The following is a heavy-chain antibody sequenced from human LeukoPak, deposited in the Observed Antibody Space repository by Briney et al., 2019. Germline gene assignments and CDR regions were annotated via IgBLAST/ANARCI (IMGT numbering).Heavy chain of an antibody. D-gene: IGHD6-25*01. J-gene: IGHJ4*02. V-gene: IGHV4-39*01. CDR3: ARHARQRRAWSFDY. CDR1: GGSISSSSYY. Sequence: RTSETLSLTCTVSGGSISSSSYYWGWIRQPPGKGLEWIGSIYYSGSTYYNPSLKSRVTISVETSKNQFSLKLSSVTAADTAVYYCARHARQRRAWSFDYWGQGTLVTVSS. CDR2: IYYSGST.